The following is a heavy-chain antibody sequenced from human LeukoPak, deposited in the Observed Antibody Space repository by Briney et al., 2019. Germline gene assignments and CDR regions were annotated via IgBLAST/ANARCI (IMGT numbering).Heavy chain of an antibody. CDR1: GFTFSGCS. D-gene: IGHD2-2*02. CDR2: ISSSSNYI. V-gene: IGHV3-21*01. CDR3: ASTYCDITSCYNDAFGI. Sequence: GVSLRLSCAASGFTFSGCSMTWVRQAPGKGLEWVSFISSSSNYIYYADSLKGRFTISRDNARNSLYLQMNGLRAEDTAMYYCASTYCDITSCYNDAFGIWGQGTMVTVSS. J-gene: IGHJ3*02.